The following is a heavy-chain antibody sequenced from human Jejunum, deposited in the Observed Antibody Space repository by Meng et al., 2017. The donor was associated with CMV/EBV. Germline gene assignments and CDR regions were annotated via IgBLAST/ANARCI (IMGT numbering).Heavy chain of an antibody. CDR3: AREVTTANWLDP. CDR1: VDSISRGEHY. D-gene: IGHD4-17*01. V-gene: IGHV4-30-4*08. Sequence: TPSVDSISRGEHYWNWIRQPPGKGLEWIGHIFHTGTTSYNPSLKSRLSMSVDTSKNQFYLTLTSVTAADTAVYYCAREVTTANWLDPWGQGTLVTVSS. CDR2: IFHTGTT. J-gene: IGHJ5*02.